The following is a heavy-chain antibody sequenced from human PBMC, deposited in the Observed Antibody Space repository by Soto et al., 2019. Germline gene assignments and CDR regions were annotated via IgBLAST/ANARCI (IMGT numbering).Heavy chain of an antibody. V-gene: IGHV6-1*01. J-gene: IGHJ4*02. CDR2: TYYRSKWYS. D-gene: IGHD6-13*01. CDR1: GDSVSSNSVV. CDR3: AILIGNSWLDY. Sequence: QVQLQQSGPGLVKPSQTLSLTCAISGDSVSSNSVVWNWIRQSPSGGLEWLGRTYYRSKWYSEYAITVQSPITVNADTSKNQVSLQLDSVTPDDTAVYYCAILIGNSWLDYWGQGTLVTVSS.